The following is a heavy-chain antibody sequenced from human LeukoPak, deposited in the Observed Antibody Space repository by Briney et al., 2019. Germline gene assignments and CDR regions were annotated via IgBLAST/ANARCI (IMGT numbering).Heavy chain of an antibody. CDR1: GFTFSSYG. CDR3: AKSDYESQADAFDI. CDR2: ISYDGSNK. J-gene: IGHJ3*02. D-gene: IGHD5-12*01. Sequence: GGSLRLSCAASGFTFSSYGMHWVRQAPGKGLEWVAVISYDGSNKYYADSVKGRFTISRDNSKNTLYLQMNSLRAEDTAVYYCAKSDYESQADAFDIWGQGTMVTVSS. V-gene: IGHV3-30*18.